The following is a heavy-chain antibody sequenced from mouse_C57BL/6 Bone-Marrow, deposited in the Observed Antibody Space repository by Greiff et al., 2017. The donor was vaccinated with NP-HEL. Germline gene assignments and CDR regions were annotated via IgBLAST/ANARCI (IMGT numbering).Heavy chain of an antibody. CDR3: APYGYGGFAY. D-gene: IGHD2-2*01. Sequence: QVQLQQPGAELVKPGASVTLSCKASGYTFTSYWMHWVKQRPGQGLEWIGMIHPNSGSTNYNEKFKSKATLTVDTSSSTAYMQLSSLTSEDSAVYYCAPYGYGGFAYWGQGTLVTVSA. CDR1: GYTFTSYW. V-gene: IGHV1-64*01. CDR2: IHPNSGST. J-gene: IGHJ3*01.